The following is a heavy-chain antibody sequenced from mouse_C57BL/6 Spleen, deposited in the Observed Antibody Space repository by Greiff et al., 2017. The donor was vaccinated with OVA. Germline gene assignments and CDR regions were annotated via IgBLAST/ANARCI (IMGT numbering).Heavy chain of an antibody. CDR2: INPSNGGT. D-gene: IGHD2-4*01. CDR3: TRFYYNYDWFAY. CDR1: GYTFTSYW. V-gene: IGHV1-53*01. J-gene: IGHJ3*01. Sequence: QVQLQQPGTDLVKPGASVKLSCKASGYTFTSYWMHWVKQRPGQGLEWIGNINPSNGGTNYNEKFKSKATLTVEKSSSTAYMQLSSLSSDDSAVYYCTRFYYNYDWFAYWGQGTLVTVSA.